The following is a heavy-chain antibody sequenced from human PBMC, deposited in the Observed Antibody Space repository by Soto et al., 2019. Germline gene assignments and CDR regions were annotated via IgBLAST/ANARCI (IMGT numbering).Heavy chain of an antibody. V-gene: IGHV1-3*01. J-gene: IGHJ4*02. CDR2: INAGNGNT. CDR3: ARSIVGVTAADI. Sequence: SVKVSCKASGYTFTIYAMHWVRQAPGQRLEWMGWINAGNGNTKYSQKFQGRVTITRDTSASTAYMELSSLRSEDTAVYYCARSIVGVTAADIWGQGTLVTV. D-gene: IGHD2-21*02. CDR1: GYTFTIYA.